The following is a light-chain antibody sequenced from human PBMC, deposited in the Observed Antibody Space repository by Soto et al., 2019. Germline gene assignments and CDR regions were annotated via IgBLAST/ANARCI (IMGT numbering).Light chain of an antibody. J-gene: IGLJ3*02. V-gene: IGLV8-61*01. CDR1: SGSVSTSYY. CDR3: ALYMGSGIWV. Sequence: QTVVTQEPSFSVSPGGTVTLTCGLSSGSVSTSYYPSWYQQTPGQTPRTLIYSTNTRSSGVPDRFSGSVLGNKAALTITGAQADDESDYYCALYMGSGIWVIGGGTKLTVL. CDR2: STN.